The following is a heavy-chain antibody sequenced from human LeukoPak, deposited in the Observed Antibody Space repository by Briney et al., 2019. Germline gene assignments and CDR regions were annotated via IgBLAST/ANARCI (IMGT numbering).Heavy chain of an antibody. D-gene: IGHD5-24*01. CDR1: GFTFSSYA. CDR3: ARDREDGYNYYFDY. J-gene: IGHJ4*02. Sequence: PGRSLRPSCAASGFTFSSYAMHWVRQAPGKGLERVAVISYDGSNKYYADSVKGRFTISRDNSKNTLYLQMNSLRAEDTAVYYCARDREDGYNYYFDYWGPGTLVTVSS. CDR2: ISYDGSNK. V-gene: IGHV3-30-3*01.